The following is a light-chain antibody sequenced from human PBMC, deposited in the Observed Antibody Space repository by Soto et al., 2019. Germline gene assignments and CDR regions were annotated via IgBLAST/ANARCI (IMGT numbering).Light chain of an antibody. CDR2: AAS. J-gene: IGKJ5*01. CDR3: QQSYSTLSIT. CDR1: QDISNY. Sequence: DIQLTQSPSSLSESVGDRVTITCQASQDISNYLNWYQQKPGKAPKLLIYAASSLQSGVPSRFSGSGSGTDFTLTISSLQPEDFATYYCQQSYSTLSITFGQGTRLEIK. V-gene: IGKV1-39*01.